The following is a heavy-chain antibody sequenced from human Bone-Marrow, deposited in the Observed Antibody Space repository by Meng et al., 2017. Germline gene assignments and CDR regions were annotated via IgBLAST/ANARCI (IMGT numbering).Heavy chain of an antibody. V-gene: IGHV3-53*05. J-gene: IGHJ4*02. CDR3: ARAYGSGWYGY. CDR1: GFSVSSSY. CDR2: IYSGGTT. D-gene: IGHD6-19*01. Sequence: VQLVEPGGGLIQPGGSLRLSCAASGFSVSSSYMSWVRQAPGKGPEWVSVIYSGGTTYYADSVKGRFTISRDNSKNTLYLQMNSLRAEDTAVYYCARAYGSGWYGYWGQGTLVTVSS.